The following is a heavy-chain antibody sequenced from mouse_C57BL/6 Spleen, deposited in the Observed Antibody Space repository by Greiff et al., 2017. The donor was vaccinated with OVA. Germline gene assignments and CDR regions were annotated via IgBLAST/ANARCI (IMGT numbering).Heavy chain of an antibody. CDR3: ARGESITTGSWFAY. D-gene: IGHD1-1*01. V-gene: IGHV5-4*01. CDR2: ISDGGSYT. J-gene: IGHJ3*01. CDR1: GFTFSSYA. Sequence: VQLKQSGGGLVKPGGSLKLSCAASGFTFSSYAMSWVRQTPEKRLEWVATISDGGSYTYYPDNVKGRFTISRDNAKNNLYLQMSHLKSEDTAMYYCARGESITTGSWFAYWGQGTLVTVSA.